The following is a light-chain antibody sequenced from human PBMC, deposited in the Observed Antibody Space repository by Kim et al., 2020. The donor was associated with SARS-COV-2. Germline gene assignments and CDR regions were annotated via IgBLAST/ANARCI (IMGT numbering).Light chain of an antibody. Sequence: EIVLTQSPATLSLSPGERATLSCRASQSVSSYLAWYQQKPGQAPRLLIYDASKRATGVPARFSGSGSWTDFTLTISSLEPEDFAVYYCQQRSNWPRTFGQGTKVDIK. CDR1: QSVSSY. CDR3: QQRSNWPRT. CDR2: DAS. V-gene: IGKV3-11*01. J-gene: IGKJ1*01.